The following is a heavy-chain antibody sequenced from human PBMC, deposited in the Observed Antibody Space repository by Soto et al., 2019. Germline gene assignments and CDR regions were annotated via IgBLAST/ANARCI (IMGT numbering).Heavy chain of an antibody. Sequence: PGGSLRLSCSASGFTFSSYAMHWVRQAPGKGLEYVSAISSNGGSTYYADSVKGRFTISRDNSKNTLYLQMSSLRAEDTAVYYCVKTVRGCSSTSCYDRYFDLWGRGTLVTVSS. CDR1: GFTFSSYA. D-gene: IGHD2-2*01. CDR2: ISSNGGST. V-gene: IGHV3-64D*06. J-gene: IGHJ2*01. CDR3: VKTVRGCSSTSCYDRYFDL.